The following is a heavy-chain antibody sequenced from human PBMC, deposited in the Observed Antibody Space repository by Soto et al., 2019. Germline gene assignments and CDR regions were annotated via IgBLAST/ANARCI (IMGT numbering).Heavy chain of an antibody. CDR3: ARVIRITIFRRYYYGMDV. J-gene: IGHJ6*02. D-gene: IGHD3-3*01. CDR2: ISSSSSYI. CDR1: GFTFSSYS. Sequence: NPVGSLRLSCAASGFTFSSYSMNWVRQAPGKGLEWVSSISSSSSYIYYADSVKGRFTISRDNAKNSLYLQMNSLRAEDTAVYYCARVIRITIFRRYYYGMDVWGQGTTVTVSS. V-gene: IGHV3-21*01.